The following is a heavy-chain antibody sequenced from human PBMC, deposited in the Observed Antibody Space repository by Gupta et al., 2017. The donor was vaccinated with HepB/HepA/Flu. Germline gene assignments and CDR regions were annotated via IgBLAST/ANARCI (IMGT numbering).Heavy chain of an antibody. J-gene: IGHJ3*02. CDR1: GFTFSTHA. CDR3: AKGRDGNGGTYYTASDI. Sequence: EVQLLESGGGLVQPGGSLRLSCAASGFTFSTHAMSWVRQAPGKGLEWVSTISASSTTYYAGSVRGRFTISRDNSKNTLSLQMNNLRAEDTAVYYCAKGRDGNGGTYYTASDIWGQGTMVTVSS. D-gene: IGHD1-26*01. V-gene: IGHV3-23*01. CDR2: ISASSTT.